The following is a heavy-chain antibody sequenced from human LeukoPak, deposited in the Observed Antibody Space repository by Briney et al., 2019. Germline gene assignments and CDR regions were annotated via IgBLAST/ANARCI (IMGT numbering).Heavy chain of an antibody. D-gene: IGHD6-13*01. J-gene: IGHJ4*02. CDR3: VPPPGIAAAGTVY. CDR1: DFTFSSYG. V-gene: IGHV3-21*01. Sequence: GGSLRLSCAASDFTFSSYGMSWVRQAPGKGLEWVSSISSSSSYIYYADSVKGRFTISRDNAKNSLYLQMNSLRAEDTAVYYCVPPPGIAAAGTVYWGQGTLVTVSS. CDR2: ISSSSSYI.